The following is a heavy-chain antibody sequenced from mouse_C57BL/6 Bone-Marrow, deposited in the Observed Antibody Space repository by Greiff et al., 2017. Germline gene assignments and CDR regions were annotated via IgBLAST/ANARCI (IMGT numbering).Heavy chain of an antibody. CDR1: GYSITDYN. J-gene: IGHJ2*01. Sequence: ELQLQQSGPELVKPGASVKISCKASGYSITDYNMNWVKQSNGKSLEWIGVINPNYGTTSYNQKFKDKATLTVDQSSSTAYMQLNSLTSEDSAFYYCAYDYDERPYFDYWGQGTTLTVSS. V-gene: IGHV1-39*01. CDR2: INPNYGTT. CDR3: AYDYDERPYFDY. D-gene: IGHD2-4*01.